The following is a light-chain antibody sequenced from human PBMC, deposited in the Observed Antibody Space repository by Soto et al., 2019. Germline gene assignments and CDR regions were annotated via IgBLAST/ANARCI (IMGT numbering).Light chain of an antibody. V-gene: IGKV3-20*01. J-gene: IGKJ4*01. Sequence: EIVLTQSPGTLSLSPGDRGTLSCRASQSIGDNDLAWYQQKPGQAPRLLIYGASTRATGIPDRFSGSGSGTDFTLTISRLEPEDFAVYYGQQYGSSPHFGGGTKVEI. CDR2: GAS. CDR3: QQYGSSPH. CDR1: QSIGDND.